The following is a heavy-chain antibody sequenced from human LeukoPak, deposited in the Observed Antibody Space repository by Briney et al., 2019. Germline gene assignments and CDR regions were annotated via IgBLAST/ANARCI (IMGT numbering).Heavy chain of an antibody. D-gene: IGHD1/OR15-1a*01. Sequence: SETLSLTCAVPGHSISSDYYWGWIRQPPGKGLEWIGSIYHSGSTYYNPSLKSRVTILVDTSKNQFSLKLSSVTAADTAVYYCARAYRTIDYWGQGTLVTVSS. CDR2: IYHSGST. CDR1: GHSISSDYY. CDR3: ARAYRTIDY. V-gene: IGHV4-38-2*01. J-gene: IGHJ4*02.